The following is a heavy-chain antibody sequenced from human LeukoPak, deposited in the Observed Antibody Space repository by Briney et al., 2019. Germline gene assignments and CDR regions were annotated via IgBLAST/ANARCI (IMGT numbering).Heavy chain of an antibody. CDR2: ISSSGSTI. CDR1: GFTLSSYE. Sequence: GGSLRPSCAASGFTLSSYEMNWVRQAPGKGLEWVSYISSSGSTIYYADPVKGRFTTPRDNANNSLFLQMNSLRAEDTAVYYCARGRGGSSLYYFDYWGQGTLVTVSS. D-gene: IGHD2-15*01. J-gene: IGHJ4*02. CDR3: ARGRGGSSLYYFDY. V-gene: IGHV3-48*03.